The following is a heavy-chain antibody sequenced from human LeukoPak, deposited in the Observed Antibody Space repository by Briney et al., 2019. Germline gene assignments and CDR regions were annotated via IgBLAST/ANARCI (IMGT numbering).Heavy chain of an antibody. D-gene: IGHD2-2*01. CDR2: ISGSGGST. Sequence: GGSLRLSCAASGFTFSSYAMSWVRQAPGKGMEWVSAISGSGGSTYYADSVKGRFTISRDNSKNTLYLQMNSLRAEDTAVYYCAKDLPAFIVVVPAAVFDYWCQGTLVTVSS. V-gene: IGHV3-23*01. J-gene: IGHJ4*02. CDR1: GFTFSSYA. CDR3: AKDLPAFIVVVPAAVFDY.